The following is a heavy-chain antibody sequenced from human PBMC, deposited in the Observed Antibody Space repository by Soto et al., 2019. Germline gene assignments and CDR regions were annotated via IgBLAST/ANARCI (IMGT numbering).Heavy chain of an antibody. D-gene: IGHD4-17*01. CDR2: ISQIGTT. CDR1: GASISSDNR. J-gene: IGHJ6*01. V-gene: IGHV4-4*02. Sequence: XATLALPCAVSGASISSDNRWSWVRQPPGEGLEWIGEISQIGTTKYNPSLASRVTISVDKSKNQFSLRLNSMTAADTAVYYCAKNVPGALRLYYFAGLDVWGQGTTVNVSS. CDR3: AKNVPGALRLYYFAGLDV.